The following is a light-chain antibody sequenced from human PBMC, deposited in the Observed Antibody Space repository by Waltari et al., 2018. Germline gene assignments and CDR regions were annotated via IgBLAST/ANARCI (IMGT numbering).Light chain of an antibody. CDR1: SSNIGAGFD. V-gene: IGLV1-40*01. CDR3: QSYDSDLRGV. CDR2: GST. J-gene: IGLJ2*01. Sequence: QSVLTQPPSVSGAPGQRVTIPCTGTSSNIGAGFDFHWYQQHSGTAPKLLIEGSTYRPSGVPDRFSGDKSGTSASLAITGLQAEDDAYYYCQSYDSDLRGVFGGGTKLTVL.